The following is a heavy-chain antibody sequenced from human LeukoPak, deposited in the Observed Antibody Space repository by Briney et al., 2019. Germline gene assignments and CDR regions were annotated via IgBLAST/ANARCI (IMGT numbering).Heavy chain of an antibody. V-gene: IGHV3-21*01. CDR3: ARDPGEWELILGLGFGL. Sequence: GGSLRLSCAASGFTFSSYSMNWVRQAPGEGLEWVSSISSSSSYIYYADSVKGRFTISRDNAKNSLYLQMNSLRAEDTAVYYCARDPGEWELILGLGFGLWGQGTLVTVSS. J-gene: IGHJ4*02. CDR2: ISSSSSYI. CDR1: GFTFSSYS. D-gene: IGHD1-26*01.